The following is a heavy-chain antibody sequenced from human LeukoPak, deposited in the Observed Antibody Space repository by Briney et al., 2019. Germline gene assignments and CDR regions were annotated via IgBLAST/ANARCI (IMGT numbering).Heavy chain of an antibody. V-gene: IGHV4-59*12. Sequence: SETLSLTCSVSGGSISGWYWSWIRQPPGKGLEWIGYIYYSGSTYYNPSLKSRVTISVDTSKNQFSLKLSSVTAADTAVYYCARIVIFGLTTPYYFDYWGQGTLVTVSS. J-gene: IGHJ4*02. CDR2: IYYSGST. CDR3: ARIVIFGLTTPYYFDY. CDR1: GGSISGWY. D-gene: IGHD3-3*01.